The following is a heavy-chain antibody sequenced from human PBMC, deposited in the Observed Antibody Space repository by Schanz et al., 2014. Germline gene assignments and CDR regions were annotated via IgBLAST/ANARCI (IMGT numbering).Heavy chain of an antibody. V-gene: IGHV3-23*01. Sequence: EVQLLESGGGLVQPGGSLRLSCAASGFTFTTHSMTWVRQAPGKGLEWVSGISGSGGSTYYADSVKGRFSISRDNAKNSVSLQMRRLRVEDTAVYYCASGVHVSSLQKGLQFWGRGTLVIVSS. J-gene: IGHJ1*01. CDR2: ISGSGGST. CDR3: ASGVHVSSLQKGLQF. D-gene: IGHD3-10*01. CDR1: GFTFTTHS.